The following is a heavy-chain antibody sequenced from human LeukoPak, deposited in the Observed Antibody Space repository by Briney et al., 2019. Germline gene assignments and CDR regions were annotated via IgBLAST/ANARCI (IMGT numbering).Heavy chain of an antibody. J-gene: IGHJ5*02. CDR1: GFTFSDYY. CDR2: ISSSGSTI. D-gene: IGHD6-13*01. V-gene: IGHV3-11*01. CDR3: ARVRIAAAGRKPEYNWFDP. Sequence: GGSLRLSCAASGFTFSDYYMSWIRQAPGKGLEWVSYISSSGSTIYYAGSVKGRFTISRDNAKNSLYLQMNSLRAEDTALYHCARVRIAAAGRKPEYNWFDPWGQGTLVTVSS.